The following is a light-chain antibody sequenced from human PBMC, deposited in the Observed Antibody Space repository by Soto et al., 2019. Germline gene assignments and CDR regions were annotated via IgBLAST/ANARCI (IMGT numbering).Light chain of an antibody. V-gene: IGLV2-14*01. J-gene: IGLJ3*02. Sequence: QSALTQPASVSGSPGQSITISCTGTSSDIGAYNYVSWYQQHPGKAPKLLIYEVSNRPSGLSNRFSGSKSGNTASLTISGLQAEDEADYYCSSKTRTTPVVFGGGTKLTVL. CDR2: EVS. CDR3: SSKTRTTPVV. CDR1: SSDIGAYNY.